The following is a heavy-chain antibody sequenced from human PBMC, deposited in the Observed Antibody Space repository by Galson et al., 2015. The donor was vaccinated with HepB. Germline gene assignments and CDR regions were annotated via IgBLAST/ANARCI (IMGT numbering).Heavy chain of an antibody. J-gene: IGHJ5*02. CDR1: GYTFTSYA. D-gene: IGHD6-19*01. V-gene: IGHV1-3*01. CDR3: ARDLFRSSGWNWFDP. CDR2: INAGNNNT. Sequence: SVKVSCKASGYTFTSYAMHWVRQAPGQRLEWMGWINAGNNNTKYSQKFQGRVTITRDTSASIAYMELSSLRSEDTAVYYCARDLFRSSGWNWFDPWGQGTLVTVSS.